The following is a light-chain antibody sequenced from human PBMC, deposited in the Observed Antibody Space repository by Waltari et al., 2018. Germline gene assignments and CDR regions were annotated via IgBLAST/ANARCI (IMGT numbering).Light chain of an antibody. CDR2: TAS. J-gene: IGKJ5*01. V-gene: IGKV1-9*01. CDR3: QQRNSYPIT. Sequence: DIQLTQSPSFLSASVGDRVTIPCRSSQGISSSLSWYQQKAGKAPKLLIHTASTLQGGVPSRFSGSGSGTDFTLTISSLQPEDFATYYCQQRNSYPITFGQGTRLEIK. CDR1: QGISSS.